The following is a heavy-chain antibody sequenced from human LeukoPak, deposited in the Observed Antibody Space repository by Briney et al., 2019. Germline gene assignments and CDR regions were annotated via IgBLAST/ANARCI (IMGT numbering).Heavy chain of an antibody. J-gene: IGHJ4*02. V-gene: IGHV3-7*01. CDR2: IKQDGSEK. Sequence: GGSLRLSCEASGFTFYTFWMSWVRQAPGKGLEWVANIKQDGSEKYYLESMRGRFSISRDNAKNSLHLQMNRLRAEDTAVYYCARAHFWGQGTLVTVSS. CDR3: ARAHF. CDR1: GFTFYTFW.